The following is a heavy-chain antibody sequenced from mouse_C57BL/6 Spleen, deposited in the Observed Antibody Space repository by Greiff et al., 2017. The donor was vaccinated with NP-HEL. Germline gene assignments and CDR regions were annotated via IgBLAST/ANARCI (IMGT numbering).Heavy chain of an antibody. CDR2: IRLKSDNYAT. Sequence: EVQLVESGGGLVQPGGSMKLSCVASGFTFSNYWMNWVRQSPEKGLEWVAQIRLKSDNYATHYAESVKGRFTISRDDSKSSVYLQMNNLRAEDTGIYYCNKDYGFAYWGQGTLVTVSA. J-gene: IGHJ3*01. CDR3: NKDYGFAY. D-gene: IGHD1-3*01. V-gene: IGHV6-3*01. CDR1: GFTFSNYW.